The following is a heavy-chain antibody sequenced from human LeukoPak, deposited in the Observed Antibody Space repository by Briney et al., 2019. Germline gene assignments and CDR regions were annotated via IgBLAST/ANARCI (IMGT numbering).Heavy chain of an antibody. J-gene: IGHJ5*02. Sequence: GGSLRLSCAASGFTFSSYAMSGVRQAPGKGLEWVSAISGSGGSTYYADSVKGRFTISRDNSKNTLYLQMNSLRAEDTAVYYCAKDYDFWSGSPFDPWGQGTLVTVSS. CDR2: ISGSGGST. V-gene: IGHV3-23*01. CDR1: GFTFSSYA. CDR3: AKDYDFWSGSPFDP. D-gene: IGHD3-3*01.